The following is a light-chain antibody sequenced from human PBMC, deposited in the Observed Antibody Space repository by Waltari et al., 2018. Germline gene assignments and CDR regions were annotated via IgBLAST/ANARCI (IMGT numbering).Light chain of an antibody. CDR2: SAS. V-gene: IGKV3-15*01. CDR3: QQYYNWPQT. CDR1: QSVSSN. Sequence: EIVMTQSPATLSVSPGERATLSCRASQSVSSNLAWYQQKPGQAPRLLIYSASARAPDFPAMFSGSGSGTEFTLTISSPQSEDSAVYYCQQYYNWPQTFGQGTKVEIK. J-gene: IGKJ1*01.